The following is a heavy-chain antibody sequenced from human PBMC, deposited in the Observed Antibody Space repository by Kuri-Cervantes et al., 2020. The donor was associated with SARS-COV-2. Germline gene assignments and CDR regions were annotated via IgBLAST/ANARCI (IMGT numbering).Heavy chain of an antibody. J-gene: IGHJ6*03. V-gene: IGHV3-21*01. CDR1: GFSFSKYD. D-gene: IGHD3-3*01. CDR2: ITSSSSYI. CDR3: ARVSGYYDFWSASDYYYMDV. Sequence: GESLKISCAGSGFSFSKYDMNWVHQAPGKGLEWVSSITSSSSYIYYADSVKGRLTISRDNANNSLYLQMNSLRAEDTAVYYCARVSGYYDFWSASDYYYMDVWGKGTTVTVSS.